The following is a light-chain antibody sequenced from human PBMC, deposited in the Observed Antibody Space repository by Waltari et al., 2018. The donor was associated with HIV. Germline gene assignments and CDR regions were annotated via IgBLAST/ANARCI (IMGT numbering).Light chain of an antibody. Sequence: SYELTQPPSVPVSPGPTARITCSGDALPKQYAYWYQQKPGQAPVLVIYKDPERPSGIPERFSGSSSGTTVTLTISGVQAEDDADYYCLSADTSVTWVFGGGTKLTVL. J-gene: IGLJ3*02. V-gene: IGLV3-25*03. CDR1: ALPKQY. CDR2: KDP. CDR3: LSADTSVTWV.